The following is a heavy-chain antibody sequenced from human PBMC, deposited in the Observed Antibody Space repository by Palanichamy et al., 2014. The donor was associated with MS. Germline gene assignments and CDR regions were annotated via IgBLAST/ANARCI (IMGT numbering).Heavy chain of an antibody. J-gene: IGHJ6*02. D-gene: IGHD2-21*01. CDR3: VKDWSPRPHVMFYYGMDV. CDR2: SYDGSNK. V-gene: IGHV3-30*18. Sequence: SYDGSNKYYTDSVKGQFTISRDNSKNTLYLQMNSLRAEDTAVYYCVKDWSPRPHVMFYYGMDVWGQGTTVTVSS.